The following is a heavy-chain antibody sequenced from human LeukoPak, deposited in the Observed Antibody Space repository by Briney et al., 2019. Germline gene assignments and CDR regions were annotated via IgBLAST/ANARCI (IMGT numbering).Heavy chain of an antibody. V-gene: IGHV3-49*04. CDR2: ITSKTYGGTA. Sequence: GGSLRLSCSPSGFTFGDLPLSWVRQAPGKGLEWIGFITSKTYGGTAEYAASVKGRFTISRDDSKSIAYLQMNSLKTEDTAVYYCTRAWQQLRGCYWGPGTLVTVSS. D-gene: IGHD6-13*01. J-gene: IGHJ4*02. CDR3: TRAWQQLRGCY. CDR1: GFTFGDLP.